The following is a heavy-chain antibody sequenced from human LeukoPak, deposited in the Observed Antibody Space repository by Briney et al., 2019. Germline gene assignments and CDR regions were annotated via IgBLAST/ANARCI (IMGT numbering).Heavy chain of an antibody. CDR3: ARAYLRFLEWLVYNWFDP. J-gene: IGHJ5*02. CDR2: IYYSGST. Sequence: PSETLSLTCTVSGGSISSYYWSWIRQPPGKGLEWIGYIYYSGSTNYNPSLKSRVTISVDTSKNQFSLKLSSVTAADTAVYYCARAYLRFLEWLVYNWFDPWGQGTLVTVSS. CDR1: GGSISSYY. D-gene: IGHD3-3*01. V-gene: IGHV4-59*12.